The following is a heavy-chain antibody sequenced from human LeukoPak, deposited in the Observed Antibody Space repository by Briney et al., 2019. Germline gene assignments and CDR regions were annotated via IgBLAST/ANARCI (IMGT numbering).Heavy chain of an antibody. J-gene: IGHJ4*02. CDR1: GYPFSGYY. D-gene: IGHD1-14*01. V-gene: IGHV1-2*02. CDR2: INPDSGGA. Sequence: GASVKVSCKASGYPFSGYYIHWVRQAPGQGLEWMGCINPDSGGANYAQKFQGRVTMTRDTSISTAYKELTSDDGAVYYCARARTRGDFDYWGVGPLVPVSS. CDR3: ARARTRGDFDY.